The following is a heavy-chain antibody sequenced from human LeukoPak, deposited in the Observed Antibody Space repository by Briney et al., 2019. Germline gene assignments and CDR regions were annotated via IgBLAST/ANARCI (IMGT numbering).Heavy chain of an antibody. CDR3: ARGRPKIHFWSGYYTGKVSYSDY. V-gene: IGHV4-34*01. J-gene: IGHJ4*02. CDR2: INHSGST. Sequence: SETLSLTCAVHGGSFSGYYWSWIRQPPGKGLEWIGEINHSGSTNYNPSLKSRVTISVDTSKNQFSLKLSSVTAADTAVYYCARGRPKIHFWSGYYTGKVSYSDYWGQGTLVTVSS. D-gene: IGHD3-3*01. CDR1: GGSFSGYY.